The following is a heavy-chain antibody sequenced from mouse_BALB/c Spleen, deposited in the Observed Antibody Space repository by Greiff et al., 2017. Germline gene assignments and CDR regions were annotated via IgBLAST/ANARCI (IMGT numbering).Heavy chain of an antibody. Sequence: EVMLVESGGGLVQPGGSRKLSCAASGFTFSDYGMAWVRQAPGKGPEWVAFISNLAYSIYYADTVTGRFTISRENAKKTLYLEMSSLRSEDTAMYYCARATGPGGYFDVWGAGTTVTVSS. J-gene: IGHJ1*01. CDR2: ISNLAYSI. CDR1: GFTFSDYG. V-gene: IGHV5-15*02. CDR3: ARATGPGGYFDV.